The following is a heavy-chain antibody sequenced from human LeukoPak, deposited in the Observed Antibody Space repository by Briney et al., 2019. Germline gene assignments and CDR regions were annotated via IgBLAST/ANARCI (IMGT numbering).Heavy chain of an antibody. V-gene: IGHV1-46*01. J-gene: IGHJ4*02. CDR1: GYTFTSYY. CDR3: ARDIWGYCSGGSCYLFDY. D-gene: IGHD2-15*01. Sequence: ASVKVSCKASGYTFTSYYMHWVRQAPGRGLEWMGIINPSGGSTSYAQKFQGRVTMTRDTSTSTVYMELSSLRSEDTAVYYCARDIWGYCSGGSCYLFDYWGQGTLVTVSS. CDR2: INPSGGST.